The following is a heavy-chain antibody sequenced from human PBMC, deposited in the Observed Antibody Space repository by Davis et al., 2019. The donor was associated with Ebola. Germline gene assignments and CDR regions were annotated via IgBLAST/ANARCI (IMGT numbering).Heavy chain of an antibody. CDR3: ARVGTVVTSFDY. V-gene: IGHV1-2*04. Sequence: ASVKVSCRASGSTFPAYFIHWFRQAPGQGLDWMGWFNPNSVGTNYAKKFQGWVTMTRDTSISTAYMELSRLRSDDTAVYYCARVGTVVTSFDYWGQGTLVTVSS. CDR2: FNPNSVGT. J-gene: IGHJ4*02. D-gene: IGHD4-23*01. CDR1: GSTFPAYF.